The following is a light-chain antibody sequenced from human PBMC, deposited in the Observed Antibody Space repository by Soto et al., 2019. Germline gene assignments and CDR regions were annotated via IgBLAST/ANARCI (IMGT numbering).Light chain of an antibody. CDR3: CSYAGSSPVV. CDR1: NSDVGSYNL. J-gene: IGLJ2*01. V-gene: IGLV2-23*02. CDR2: EVS. Sequence: QSALTQPASVSGSPGQSITISCTGTNSDVGSYNLVSWYQQHPGKAPKLMIYEVSKRPSGVSNRFSGSKSGNTASLTISGLQAEDEADYYCCSYAGSSPVVFGGGTQLTVL.